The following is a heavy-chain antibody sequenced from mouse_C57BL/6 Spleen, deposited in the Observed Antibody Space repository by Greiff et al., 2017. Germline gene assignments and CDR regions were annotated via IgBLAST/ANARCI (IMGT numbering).Heavy chain of an antibody. J-gene: IGHJ2*01. CDR2: INPSSGYT. CDR3: AREGGTEDYFDD. Sequence: QVQLQQSGAELARPGASVKMSCKASGYTFTSYTMHWVKQRPGQGLEWIGYINPSSGYTKYNQKFKDKATLTADKSSSTAYMQLSSLTSEDSAVYYCAREGGTEDYFDDWGQGTTLTVSS. V-gene: IGHV1-4*01. CDR1: GYTFTSYT. D-gene: IGHD4-1*01.